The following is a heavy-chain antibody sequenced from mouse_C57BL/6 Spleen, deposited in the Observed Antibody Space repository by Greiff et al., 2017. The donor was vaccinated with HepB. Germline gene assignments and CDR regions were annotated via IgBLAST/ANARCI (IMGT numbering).Heavy chain of an antibody. J-gene: IGHJ4*01. Sequence: QVQLQQSGAELVRPGTSVKVSCKASRYAFTNYLIEWVKQRPGQGLEWIGVINPGSGGTNYNEKFKGKATLTADKSSSTAYMQLSSLTSEDSAVYFCARSLDYYGSSPYYAMDYWGQGTSVTVSS. V-gene: IGHV1-54*01. CDR3: ARSLDYYGSSPYYAMDY. CDR1: RYAFTNYL. D-gene: IGHD1-1*01. CDR2: INPGSGGT.